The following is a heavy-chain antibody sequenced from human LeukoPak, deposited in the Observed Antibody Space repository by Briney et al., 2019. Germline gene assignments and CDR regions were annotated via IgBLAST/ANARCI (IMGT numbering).Heavy chain of an antibody. CDR2: ISGSGGST. D-gene: IGHD4-17*01. CDR3: AKDLSPDYGDTDYDY. V-gene: IGHV3-23*01. Sequence: GGSLRLSCAASGFTFSSYAMSWVLQAPGKGLEWVSAISGSGGSTYYADSVKGRFTISRDNSKNTLYLQINSLRAEDTAVYYCAKDLSPDYGDTDYDYWGQGTLVTVSS. CDR1: GFTFSSYA. J-gene: IGHJ4*02.